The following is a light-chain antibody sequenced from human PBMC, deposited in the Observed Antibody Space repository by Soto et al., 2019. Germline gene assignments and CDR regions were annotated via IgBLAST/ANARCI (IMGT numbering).Light chain of an antibody. CDR3: QNCSCSPCT. V-gene: IGKV3D-15*01. CDR1: QSVTYN. Sequence: EIVMTQSPATLSLSPGERATLSCRASQSVTYNLAWYQQKPGQAPRLLIYGASTRATGIPARSSSSGGGKDFIISSSIELYDYVVCYSWQNCSCSPCTFGQGTKVDIK. J-gene: IGKJ1*01. CDR2: GAS.